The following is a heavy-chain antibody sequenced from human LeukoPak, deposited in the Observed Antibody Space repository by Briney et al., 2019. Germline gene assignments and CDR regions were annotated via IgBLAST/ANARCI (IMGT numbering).Heavy chain of an antibody. J-gene: IGHJ4*02. Sequence: EASVKVSCKASGYTFTGYYMHWVRQAPGQGLEWMGWISAYNGNTNYAQKLQGRVTMTTDTSTSTAYMELRSLRSDDTAVYYCARGVVPAAIEFVYWGQGTLVTVSS. CDR1: GYTFTGYY. D-gene: IGHD2-2*02. V-gene: IGHV1-18*04. CDR3: ARGVVPAAIEFVY. CDR2: ISAYNGNT.